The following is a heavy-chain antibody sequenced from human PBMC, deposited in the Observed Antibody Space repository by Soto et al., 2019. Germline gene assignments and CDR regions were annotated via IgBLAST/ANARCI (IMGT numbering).Heavy chain of an antibody. CDR3: ARGWFGPDV. J-gene: IGHJ6*04. Sequence: EVQLVESGGGLVQPGGSLRLSCAASGFTLSGRSMHWVRQAPGKGLVWVSGIDNAGTDSTYADSVKGRFTSSRDNAKNMLYLQMNSLSVEDTAVYYCARGWFGPDVWGKGTTVPVSS. CDR2: IDNAGTDS. D-gene: IGHD3-10*01. V-gene: IGHV3-74*01. CDR1: GFTLSGRS.